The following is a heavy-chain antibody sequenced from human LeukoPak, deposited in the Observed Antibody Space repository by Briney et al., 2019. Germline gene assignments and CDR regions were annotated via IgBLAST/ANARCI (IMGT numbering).Heavy chain of an antibody. D-gene: IGHD3-3*01. CDR1: GFTFSSYA. Sequence: GGSLRLSCAASGFTFSSYAMSWVRQAPGKGLEWVSAISGSGGSTYYADSVRGRFTISRDNSKNTLYLQMNTLRAEDTAVYYCAKSLDDFWSGYLGWYFDLWGRGTLVTVSS. J-gene: IGHJ2*01. CDR2: ISGSGGST. V-gene: IGHV3-23*01. CDR3: AKSLDDFWSGYLGWYFDL.